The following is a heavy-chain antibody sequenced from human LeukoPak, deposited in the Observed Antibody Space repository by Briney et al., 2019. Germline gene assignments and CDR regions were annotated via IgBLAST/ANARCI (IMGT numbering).Heavy chain of an antibody. D-gene: IGHD3-10*01. Sequence: SETLSLTCTVSGYSISSGYYWGWIRQPPGKGLGWIGSIYHSGSTYYNPSLKSRVTISVDTSKNQFSLKLSSVTAADTAVYYCARESLVRGLYWGQGTLVTVSS. CDR3: ARESLVRGLY. CDR1: GYSISSGYY. V-gene: IGHV4-38-2*02. CDR2: IYHSGST. J-gene: IGHJ4*02.